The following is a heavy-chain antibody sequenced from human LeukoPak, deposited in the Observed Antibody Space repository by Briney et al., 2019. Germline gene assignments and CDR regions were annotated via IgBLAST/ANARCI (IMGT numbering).Heavy chain of an antibody. CDR1: GGSFSGYY. Sequence: SETLSLTCGVYGGSFSGYYWTWIRQPPGKGLEWIGEINHGGSTNYNPSLKSRVTISVDTSRKQFSLKLRSVTAPDTAVYYCARDRGNYFDYWGQGTLVTVSS. CDR2: INHGGST. CDR3: ARDRGNYFDY. J-gene: IGHJ4*02. D-gene: IGHD6-13*01. V-gene: IGHV4-34*01.